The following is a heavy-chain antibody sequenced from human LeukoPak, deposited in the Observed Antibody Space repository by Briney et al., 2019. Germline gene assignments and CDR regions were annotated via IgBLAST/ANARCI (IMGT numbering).Heavy chain of an antibody. Sequence: ASVKVSCKASGYTFTSYYMHWVRQAPGQGLEWMGIINPSGGSTSYAQKFQGRVTMTRDTSTSTVYMELSSLRSEDTAVYYCATSSGWFEGFGPWGQGTLVTVSS. D-gene: IGHD6-19*01. CDR3: ATSSGWFEGFGP. J-gene: IGHJ5*02. CDR2: INPSGGST. CDR1: GYTFTSYY. V-gene: IGHV1-46*01.